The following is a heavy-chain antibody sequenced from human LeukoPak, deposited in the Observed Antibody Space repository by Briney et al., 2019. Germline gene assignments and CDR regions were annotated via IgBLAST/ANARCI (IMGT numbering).Heavy chain of an antibody. CDR3: ASPPPYDYIDY. CDR1: GFTFSTTA. V-gene: IGHV4-39*01. J-gene: IGHJ4*02. Sequence: GSLRLSCAASGFTFSTTAMGWVRQPPGKGLEWIGSIYYSGSTYYNPSLKSRVTISVDTSKNQFSLKLSSVTAADTAVYYCASPPPYDYIDYWGQGTLVTVSS. CDR2: IYYSGST. D-gene: IGHD2-21*01.